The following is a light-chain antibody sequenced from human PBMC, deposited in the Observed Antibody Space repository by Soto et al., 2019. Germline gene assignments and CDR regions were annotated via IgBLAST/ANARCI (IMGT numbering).Light chain of an antibody. V-gene: IGKV3-15*01. CDR1: QSISRN. Sequence: EVVMTQSPGTLSVSPGERATLSCRASQSISRNLAWYQQKPGRAPRLLIYDVSTRATGVPARFSGSGSETDFTLTISSLQSEDFEVYYCQQYNNWPSYTFGQGTKVDIK. CDR2: DVS. CDR3: QQYNNWPSYT. J-gene: IGKJ2*01.